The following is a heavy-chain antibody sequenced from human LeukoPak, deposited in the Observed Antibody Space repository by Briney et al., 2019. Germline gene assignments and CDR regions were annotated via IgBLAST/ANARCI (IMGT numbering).Heavy chain of an antibody. Sequence: PGGSLRLSCAASGFTFSSYAMHWVRQAPGKGLEWVAVISYDGSNKYYADSVKGRFTISRDNSKNTLYLQMNSLRAEDTAVYYCPRSGGRITILGGGFDYWGQGTLVTVSS. CDR2: ISYDGSNK. D-gene: IGHD3-3*01. J-gene: IGHJ4*02. CDR1: GFTFSSYA. CDR3: PRSGGRITILGGGFDY. V-gene: IGHV3-30-3*01.